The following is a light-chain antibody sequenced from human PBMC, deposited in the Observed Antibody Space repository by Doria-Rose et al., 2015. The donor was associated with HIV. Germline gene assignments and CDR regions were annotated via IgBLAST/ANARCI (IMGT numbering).Light chain of an antibody. V-gene: IGLV2-14*03. J-gene: IGLJ2*01. CDR3: NSYTASGHVV. Sequence: QPALIQPASLSGSPGQSITISCKGTSSDLSGYNSVSWYQQYPGKAPKVIIYDVTRRPSDVSYRFSASKPGNTASLTISGLQPEDEAYYYCNSYTASGHVVFGGGTKLTVL. CDR1: SSDLSGYNS. CDR2: DVT.